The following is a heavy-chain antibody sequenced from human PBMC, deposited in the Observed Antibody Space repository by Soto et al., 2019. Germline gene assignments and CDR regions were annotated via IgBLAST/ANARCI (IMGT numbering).Heavy chain of an antibody. CDR3: ARESEDLTSNFDY. CDR2: ISSTTNYM. CDR1: GFTFTRYS. Sequence: GGSLRLSCAASGFTFTRYSMNWVRQAPGKGLEWVSSISSTTNYMYYGDSMKGRFTISRDNAKNSLYLEMNSLRAEDTAVYYCARESEDLTSNFDYWGQGTLVTVSS. J-gene: IGHJ4*02. V-gene: IGHV3-21*06.